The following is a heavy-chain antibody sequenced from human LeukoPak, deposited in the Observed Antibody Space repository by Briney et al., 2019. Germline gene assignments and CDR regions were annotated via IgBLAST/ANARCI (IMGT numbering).Heavy chain of an antibody. Sequence: PGGSLRLSCAASGFTFSSYGMHWVRQAPGKGLEWVAFIRYDGSNKYYADSVKGRFTISRDNSKNTLYLQMNSLRAEDTAVYYCAKDPSRYSSRPDAWGQGALATVSP. J-gene: IGHJ5*02. CDR1: GFTFSSYG. CDR2: IRYDGSNK. CDR3: AKDPSRYSSRPDA. D-gene: IGHD6-13*01. V-gene: IGHV3-30*02.